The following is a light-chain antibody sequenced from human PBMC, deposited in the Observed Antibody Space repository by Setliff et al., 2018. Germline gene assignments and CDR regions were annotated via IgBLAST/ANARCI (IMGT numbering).Light chain of an antibody. CDR2: DVS. CDR1: SSDVGGYNR. Sequence: QSVLTQPPSVSGSPGHSVTISCTGTSSDVGGYNRVSWCQHPPGTAPKLMIYDVSHRPSGVPDRFSGSKSGNTASLTTSGLQAEDEADYYCSSYTSSSHPVFGGGTKVTVL. V-gene: IGLV2-18*03. J-gene: IGLJ3*02. CDR3: SSYTSSSHPV.